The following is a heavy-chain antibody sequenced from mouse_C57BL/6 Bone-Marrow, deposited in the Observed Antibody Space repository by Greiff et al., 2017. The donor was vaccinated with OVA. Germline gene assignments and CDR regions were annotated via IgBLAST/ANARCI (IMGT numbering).Heavy chain of an antibody. J-gene: IGHJ2*01. D-gene: IGHD1-1*01. CDR1: GYTFTSYW. CDR3: ASHYYGSHYFDY. CDR2: IHPSDSDT. Sequence: VQLQQSGADLVKPGASVKVSCKASGYTFTSYWMHWVKQRPGQGLEWICSIHPSDSDTNYNQQFKGKATLTVDKSSSTAYMQLSSLTSEDSAVYYCASHYYGSHYFDYWGQGTTLTVSS. V-gene: IGHV1-74*01.